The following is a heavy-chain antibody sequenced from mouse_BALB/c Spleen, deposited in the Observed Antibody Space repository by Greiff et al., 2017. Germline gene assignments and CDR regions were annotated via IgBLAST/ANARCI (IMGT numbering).Heavy chain of an antibody. Sequence: EVKLVESGGGLVQPGGSLRLSCATSGFTFTDYYMSWVRQPPGKALEWLGFIRNKANGYTTEYSASVKGRFTISRDNSQSILYLQMNTLRAEDSATYYCARGYTMITTGFAYWGQGTLVTVSA. D-gene: IGHD2-4*01. CDR3: ARGYTMITTGFAY. CDR2: IRNKANGYTT. J-gene: IGHJ3*01. V-gene: IGHV7-3*02. CDR1: GFTFTDYY.